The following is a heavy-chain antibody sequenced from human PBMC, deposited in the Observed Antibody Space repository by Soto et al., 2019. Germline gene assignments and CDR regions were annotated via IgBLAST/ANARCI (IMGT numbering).Heavy chain of an antibody. CDR3: GKGGRQWLVTSDFNC. D-gene: IGHD6-19*01. J-gene: IGHJ4*02. Sequence: VQLVESGGGVVQPGRSLRLSCAASGFTFSDYAMHWVRQAPGKGLEWVAVVSHDGRNTHYADSVKGRFTISRDSSKNTVFLQMTSLRAGDTAVYYCGKGGRQWLVTSDFNCWGQGALVTVSS. CDR2: VSHDGRNT. V-gene: IGHV3-30*18. CDR1: GFTFSDYA.